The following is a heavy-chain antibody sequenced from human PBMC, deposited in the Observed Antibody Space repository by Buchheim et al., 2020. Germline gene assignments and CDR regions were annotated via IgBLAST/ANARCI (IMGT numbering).Heavy chain of an antibody. V-gene: IGHV1-46*01. CDR2: INPSGGST. CDR3: ARVCTGGSCYRGTWFDP. J-gene: IGHJ5*02. D-gene: IGHD2-15*01. CDR1: GYTFTSYY. Sequence: QVQLVQSGAEVKKPGASVKVSYKASGYTFTSYYMHWVRQAPGQGLEWMGIINPSGGSTSYAQKFQGRVTMTRDTSTSTVYMELSSLRSEDTAVYYCARVCTGGSCYRGTWFDPWGQGTL.